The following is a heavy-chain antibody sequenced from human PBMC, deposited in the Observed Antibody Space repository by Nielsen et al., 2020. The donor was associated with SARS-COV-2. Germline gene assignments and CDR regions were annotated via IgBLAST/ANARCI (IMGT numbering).Heavy chain of an antibody. CDR2: ISSSGSTI. J-gene: IGHJ4*02. CDR1: GFTFSDYY. CDR3: ARDRHYYYGSGSYYNEGVY. D-gene: IGHD3-10*01. Sequence: GGSLRLSCAASGFTFSDYYMSWIRQAPGKGLEWVSYISSSGSTIYYADSVKGRFTISRDNAKNSLYLQMNSLRAEDTAVYYRARDRHYYYGSGSYYNEGVYWGQGTLVTVSS. V-gene: IGHV3-11*01.